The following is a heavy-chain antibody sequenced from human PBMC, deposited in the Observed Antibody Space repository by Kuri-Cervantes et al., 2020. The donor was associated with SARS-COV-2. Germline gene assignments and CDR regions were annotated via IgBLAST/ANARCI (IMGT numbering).Heavy chain of an antibody. V-gene: IGHV3-30*03. CDR1: GFNFDGFG. D-gene: IGHD3-10*01. Sequence: GGSLRLSCVASGFNFDGFGIHWVRQVPGKGLEWKTGISYDETTKYYADSVEGRFTVSRDNYVYTVYLQLNNLRPEDTAVYYFARSNLRGDFDHWGQGTLDTVSS. J-gene: IGHJ4*02. CDR2: ISYDETTK. CDR3: ARSNLRGDFDH.